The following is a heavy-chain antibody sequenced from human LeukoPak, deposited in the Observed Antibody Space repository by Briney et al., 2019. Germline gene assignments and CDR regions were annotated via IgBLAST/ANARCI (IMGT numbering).Heavy chain of an antibody. CDR1: GGSFSGYY. Sequence: SETLSLTCAVYGGSFSGYYWSWIRQPPGKGLEWIGYIYYSGSTNYNPSLKSRVTISVDTSKNQFSLKLSSVTAADTAVYYCAREGVGATTDYWGQGTLVTVSS. J-gene: IGHJ4*02. V-gene: IGHV4-59*12. CDR2: IYYSGST. CDR3: AREGVGATTDY. D-gene: IGHD1-26*01.